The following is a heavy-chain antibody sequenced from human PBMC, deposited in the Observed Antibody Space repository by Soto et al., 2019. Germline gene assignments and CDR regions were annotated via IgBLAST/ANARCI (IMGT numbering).Heavy chain of an antibody. CDR2: IYHSGST. CDR3: ARSYSSGYYYDAFDI. D-gene: IGHD3-22*01. J-gene: IGHJ3*02. Sequence: SETLSLTCTVSGYSISSGYYWGWIRQPPGKGLEWIGSIYHSGSTYYNPSLKSRVTISVDTSKNQFSLKLSSVTAADTAVYYCARSYSSGYYYDAFDIWGQGTMVTVSS. CDR1: GYSISSGYY. V-gene: IGHV4-38-2*02.